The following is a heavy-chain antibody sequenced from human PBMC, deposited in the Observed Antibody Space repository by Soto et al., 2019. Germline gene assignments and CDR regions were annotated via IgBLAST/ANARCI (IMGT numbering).Heavy chain of an antibody. CDR3: TRSGCGRDLCFSYYYYGMDV. V-gene: IGHV4-59*01. J-gene: IGHJ6*02. D-gene: IGHD2-21*02. Sequence: QVQLQESGPGLVKPSETLSLTCTVSGGSINFFYWSWIRQPPGKGLEWIGYAYYTGSTDYNPALGRRVTISADRSTNQVSLIHRSVIAAYTSAYYCTRSGCGRDLCFSYYYYGMDVWGQGTTVTVSS. CDR2: AYYTGST. CDR1: GGSINFFY.